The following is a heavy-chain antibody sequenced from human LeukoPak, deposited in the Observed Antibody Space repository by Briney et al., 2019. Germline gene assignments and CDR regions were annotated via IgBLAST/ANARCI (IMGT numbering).Heavy chain of an antibody. CDR1: GFTFSSYS. Sequence: NSGGSLRLSCAASGFTFSSYSMNWVRQAPGKGLEWVSSISSSSSYIYYADSVKGRFTISRDNAKNSLYLQMNSLRAEDTAVYYCARQDYGDYEYYFDYWGQGTLVTVSS. CDR3: ARQDYGDYEYYFDY. D-gene: IGHD4-17*01. CDR2: ISSSSSYI. J-gene: IGHJ4*02. V-gene: IGHV3-21*01.